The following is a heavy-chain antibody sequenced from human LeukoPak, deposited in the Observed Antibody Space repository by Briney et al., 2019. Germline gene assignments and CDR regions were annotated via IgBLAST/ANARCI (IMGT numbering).Heavy chain of an antibody. Sequence: GGSLRLSCAASGFTFSSYGMHWVRQAPGKGLEWVAFIRYDGSNKYYADSVKGRFTISRDDSKNTLYLQMNSLKIEDTAVYYCATDPGEWEPIWGQGTMVTVSS. CDR2: IRYDGSNK. CDR3: ATDPGEWEPI. D-gene: IGHD1-26*01. CDR1: GFTFSSYG. V-gene: IGHV3-30*02. J-gene: IGHJ3*02.